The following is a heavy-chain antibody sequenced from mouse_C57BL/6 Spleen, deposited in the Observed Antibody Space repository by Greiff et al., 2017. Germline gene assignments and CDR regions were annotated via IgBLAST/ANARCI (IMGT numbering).Heavy chain of an antibody. CDR3: ARQGAMDY. CDR2: ISNLAFSI. Sequence: EVKLMESGGGLVQPGGSLKLSCAASGFTFSDYGMAWVRQAPRKGPEWVAFISNLAFSIYYADTVTGRFTISRENAKNTLYLEMSSLRSEDTAMYYCARQGAMDYWGQGTSVTVSS. J-gene: IGHJ4*01. V-gene: IGHV5-15*01. CDR1: GFTFSDYG.